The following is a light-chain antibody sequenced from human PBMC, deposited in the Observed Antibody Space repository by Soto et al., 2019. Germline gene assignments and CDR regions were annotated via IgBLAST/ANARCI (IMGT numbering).Light chain of an antibody. V-gene: IGKV3-15*01. CDR1: QSVSRN. Sequence: EIVMTQSPATLSVSPGERATLSCRASQSVSRNLAWYQQKPGQAPRLLIYGASNRASGIPARFSGSGSGTQFTLTISSLQSEDFAVYYCQQYNTWPEAFGPGTKVEIK. CDR2: GAS. CDR3: QQYNTWPEA. J-gene: IGKJ3*01.